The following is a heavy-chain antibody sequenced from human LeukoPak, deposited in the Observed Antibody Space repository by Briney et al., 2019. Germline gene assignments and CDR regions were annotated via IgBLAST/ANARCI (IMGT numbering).Heavy chain of an antibody. D-gene: IGHD3-22*01. J-gene: IGHJ3*01. Sequence: GGSLRLSCAASGFTFSSYSMNWVRQAPGKGLEWVSSISSSSSSYIYYADSVKGRFTISRDNAKNSLYLQMNSLRAEDTAAYYCARDRTLYSYDSSGYSAWGQGTMVTVSS. CDR3: ARDRTLYSYDSSGYSA. CDR2: ISSSSSSYI. CDR1: GFTFSSYS. V-gene: IGHV3-21*01.